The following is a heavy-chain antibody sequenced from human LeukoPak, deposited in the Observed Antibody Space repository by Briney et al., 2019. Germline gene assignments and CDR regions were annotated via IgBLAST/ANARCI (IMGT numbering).Heavy chain of an antibody. J-gene: IGHJ4*02. CDR2: IWYDGSNK. CDR1: GFTFSSYG. D-gene: IGHD3-22*01. V-gene: IGHV3-33*01. Sequence: PGGSLRLSCAASGFTFSSYGMHWVRQAPGKGLEWGAVIWYDGSNKYYADSVKGRFTISRDNSKNTLYLQMNSLRAEDTAVYYCARDLTYYYDSSGYYLDFWGQGTLVTVSS. CDR3: ARDLTYYYDSSGYYLDF.